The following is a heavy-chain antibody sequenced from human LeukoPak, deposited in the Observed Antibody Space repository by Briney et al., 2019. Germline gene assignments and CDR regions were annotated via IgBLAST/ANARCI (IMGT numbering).Heavy chain of an antibody. CDR1: GYTFTSYD. D-gene: IGHD3-3*01. CDR3: ARESVLEWLFPNYYYYYMDV. CDR2: MNPNSGNT. V-gene: IGHV1-8*01. Sequence: GASVKVSCKASGYTFTSYDINWVRQATGQGLEWMGWMNPNSGNTGYAQKFQGRVTMTRNTSISTAYMELSSLRSEDTAVYYCARESVLEWLFPNYYYYYMDVWGKGTTVTVSS. J-gene: IGHJ6*03.